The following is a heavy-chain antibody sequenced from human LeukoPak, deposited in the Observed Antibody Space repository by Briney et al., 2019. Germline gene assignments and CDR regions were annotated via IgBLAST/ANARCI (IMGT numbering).Heavy chain of an antibody. CDR3: ARKGGGQLVNTRRWFDP. CDR2: INHSGST. V-gene: IGHV4-34*01. Sequence: PSETLSLTCGVYGASYSDYYWSWLRQPPGKGLEWIGEINHSGSTNYNPSLKSRVTISVDTSKNQFSLKLSSVTAADTAVYYCARKGGGQLVNTRRWFDPWGQGTLVTVSS. CDR1: GASYSDYY. J-gene: IGHJ5*02. D-gene: IGHD6-13*01.